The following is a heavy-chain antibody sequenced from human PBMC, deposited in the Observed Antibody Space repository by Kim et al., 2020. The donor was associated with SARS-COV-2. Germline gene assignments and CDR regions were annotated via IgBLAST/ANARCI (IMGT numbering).Heavy chain of an antibody. CDR2: INSDGSST. CDR3: ARGYYGSIGY. CDR1: GFAFSTYW. D-gene: IGHD3-10*01. J-gene: IGHJ4*02. V-gene: IGHV3-74*01. Sequence: GGSLRLSCAASGFAFSTYWMHWVRQAPGKGLVWVSHINSDGSSTGYAGSVKGRFTISRDNAKNTLYLQMNSLRAEDTAVYYCARGYYGSIGYWGQGTLVTVSS.